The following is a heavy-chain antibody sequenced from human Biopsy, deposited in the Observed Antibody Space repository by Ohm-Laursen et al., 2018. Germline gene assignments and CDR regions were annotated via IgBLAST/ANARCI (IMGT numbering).Heavy chain of an antibody. J-gene: IGHJ5*02. Sequence: ASVKVSCKASGYTFTSYDITWVLQASGQGPEWIGWLNPVSGNSNFGQKFRGRVTVTSDTSISTAYMELSGLTSDDTATYYCGRAVRNQLLTDPWGQGTLVTITS. V-gene: IGHV1-8*01. CDR2: LNPVSGNS. CDR1: GYTFTSYD. CDR3: GRAVRNQLLTDP. D-gene: IGHD1-7*01.